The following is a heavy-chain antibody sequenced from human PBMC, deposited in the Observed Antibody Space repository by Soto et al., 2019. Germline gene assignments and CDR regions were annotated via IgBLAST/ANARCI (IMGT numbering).Heavy chain of an antibody. Sequence: QPGGSLRLSCAASGFTFSSYGMHWVRQAPGKGLEWVAVISYDGSNKYYADSVKGRFTISRDNSKNTLYLQMNSLRAEDTAVYYCAKDDQLELEGGYYYYGMDVWGQGTTVTVSS. V-gene: IGHV3-30*18. CDR3: AKDDQLELEGGYYYYGMDV. D-gene: IGHD1-7*01. J-gene: IGHJ6*02. CDR1: GFTFSSYG. CDR2: ISYDGSNK.